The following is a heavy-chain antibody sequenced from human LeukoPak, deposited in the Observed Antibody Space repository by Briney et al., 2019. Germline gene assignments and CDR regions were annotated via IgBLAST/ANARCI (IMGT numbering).Heavy chain of an antibody. D-gene: IGHD2-2*01. Sequence: PGGSLRLSCAASGFTFSSYSMNWVRQAPGKGLEWVSSISSSSSYIYYADSVKGRFTISRDNAKNTLYLQMNSLRAEDTAVYYCARGELWSSSTSLKYWGQGTLVTVSS. V-gene: IGHV3-21*01. J-gene: IGHJ4*02. CDR2: ISSSSSYI. CDR1: GFTFSSYS. CDR3: ARGELWSSSTSLKY.